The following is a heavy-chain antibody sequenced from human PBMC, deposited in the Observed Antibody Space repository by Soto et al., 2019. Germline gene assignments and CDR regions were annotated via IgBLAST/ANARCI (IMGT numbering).Heavy chain of an antibody. Sequence: EVQLVESGGGLVQSGGSLRLSCAASGFTFSDHYMDWVRQAPGKGLEWVGRSRNKADSYITEYAASVKGRFTILRDDSKNSLYLQMNSLKTEDTAVYYCAREAEGSVVVTARAFDIWGQGTMVIVSS. D-gene: IGHD2-21*02. V-gene: IGHV3-72*01. CDR1: GFTFSDHY. CDR3: AREAEGSVVVTARAFDI. CDR2: SRNKADSYIT. J-gene: IGHJ3*02.